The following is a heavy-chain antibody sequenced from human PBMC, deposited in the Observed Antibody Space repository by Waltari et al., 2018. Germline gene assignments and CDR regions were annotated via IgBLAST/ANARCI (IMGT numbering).Heavy chain of an antibody. CDR1: GFTFISCG. CDR2: IWFDGSNK. V-gene: IGHV3-33*01. D-gene: IGHD1-26*01. J-gene: IGHJ6*02. CDR3: ARDRSGSYYYYGMDV. Sequence: QLQLVEPGGGVVQPGRPRRSPCAASGFTFISCGMHWVRQGPGKGREWVAVIWFDGSNKYYADSVKGRFTISRDNSKNTLYLQMNSLRAEDTAVYYCARDRSGSYYYYGMDVWGQGTTVTVSS.